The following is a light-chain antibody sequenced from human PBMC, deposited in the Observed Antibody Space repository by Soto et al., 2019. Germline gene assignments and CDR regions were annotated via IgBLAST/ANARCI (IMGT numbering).Light chain of an antibody. CDR1: SSDVGGYNY. CDR3: SSYTSSSTLGGV. Sequence: QSALTQPASVSGSPGQSITISCTGTSSDVGGYNYVSWYQQHPGKAPKLMIYDVSNRPSGVSNRFSGSKSGNTASLTISGLQAEDEAAYYCSSYTSSSTLGGVFGTGTKVPVL. J-gene: IGLJ1*01. CDR2: DVS. V-gene: IGLV2-14*01.